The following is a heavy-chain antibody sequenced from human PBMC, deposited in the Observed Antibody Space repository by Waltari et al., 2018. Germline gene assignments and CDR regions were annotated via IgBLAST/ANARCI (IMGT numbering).Heavy chain of an antibody. Sequence: QVQLVQSGAEVKKPGDSVRVSCKASGYTFSGYEIHWVRRAPGQGLEWMGWVNPRDGGRKYEQKFKGRVTMTSDTSVNTGYMDVTGLTSDDTAVYYCARDWNIAGGSSTTWGILGRGQRFDPWGQGTLVTVSS. J-gene: IGHJ5*02. V-gene: IGHV1-2*02. CDR2: VNPRDGGR. CDR3: ARDWNIAGGSSTTWGILGRGQRFDP. D-gene: IGHD3-16*01. CDR1: GYTFSGYE.